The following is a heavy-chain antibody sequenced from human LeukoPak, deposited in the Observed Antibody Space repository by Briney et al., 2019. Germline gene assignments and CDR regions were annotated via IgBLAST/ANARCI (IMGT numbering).Heavy chain of an antibody. Sequence: SETLSLTCTVSGDSISSARYYWGWIRQSPGKGLEWIGGLYYTGSTYYNPSLKSRITISVDTSKNQFSLKLTSVTAADTAVYYCASVYSLYDNWGQGILVIVSS. CDR1: GDSISSARYY. CDR2: LYYTGST. CDR3: ASVYSLYDN. D-gene: IGHD6-13*01. J-gene: IGHJ4*02. V-gene: IGHV4-39*01.